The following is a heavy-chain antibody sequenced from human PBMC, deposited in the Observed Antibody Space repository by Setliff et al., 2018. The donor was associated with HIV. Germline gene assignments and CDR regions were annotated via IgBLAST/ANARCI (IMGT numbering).Heavy chain of an antibody. Sequence: PGGSLRLSCAASGFTFSRYGMHWVRQAPGKGLEWVAVIWYDGSNTHYADSVKGRFTISRDNSRNTLYLYMSSLRPEDTAVYYCAKDSSPSWSPFDYWGQGTLVTVSS. CDR3: AKDSSPSWSPFDY. J-gene: IGHJ4*02. CDR1: GFTFSRYG. CDR2: IWYDGSNT. V-gene: IGHV3-30*02. D-gene: IGHD6-13*01.